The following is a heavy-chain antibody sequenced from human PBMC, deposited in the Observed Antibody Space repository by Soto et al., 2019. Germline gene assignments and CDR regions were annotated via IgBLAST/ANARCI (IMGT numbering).Heavy chain of an antibody. Sequence: PGGSLRISCAASGFTFSSYAMSWVRQAPGKGLEWVSAISGSGGSTYYADSVKGRFTISRDNSKYTLYLQMNSLRAEDTAVYYCAKEGARIVGATPLGYWGHGTLVTVSS. CDR2: ISGSGGST. V-gene: IGHV3-23*01. J-gene: IGHJ4*01. D-gene: IGHD1-26*01. CDR3: AKEGARIVGATPLGY. CDR1: GFTFSSYA.